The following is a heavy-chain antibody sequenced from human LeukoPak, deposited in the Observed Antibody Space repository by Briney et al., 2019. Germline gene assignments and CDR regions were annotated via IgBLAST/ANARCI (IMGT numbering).Heavy chain of an antibody. Sequence: SETLSLTCTVSGGSISSYYWSWIRQPPGKGLEWIGYIYYSGSTNYNPSLKSRVTISVDTSKNQFSLKLSSVTAADTAVYYCAGSYYDSSGYLFDYWGQGTLVTVSS. CDR1: GGSISSYY. V-gene: IGHV4-59*01. CDR3: AGSYYDSSGYLFDY. D-gene: IGHD3-22*01. CDR2: IYYSGST. J-gene: IGHJ4*02.